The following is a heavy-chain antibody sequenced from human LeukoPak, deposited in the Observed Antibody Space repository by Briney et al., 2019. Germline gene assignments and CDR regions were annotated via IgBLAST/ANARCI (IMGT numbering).Heavy chain of an antibody. V-gene: IGHV3-23*01. D-gene: IGHD2-2*01. J-gene: IGHJ4*02. Sequence: GGSLRLSCAASGFTFSSYAMSWVRQAPGKGLEWVSAISGSGGSTYYADSVKGRFTISRDNSKNTLYLQMNSLRAEDTAVYYCAKGLVVVPAARQMRGNTFDYWGQGTLVTVSS. CDR1: GFTFSSYA. CDR2: ISGSGGST. CDR3: AKGLVVVPAARQMRGNTFDY.